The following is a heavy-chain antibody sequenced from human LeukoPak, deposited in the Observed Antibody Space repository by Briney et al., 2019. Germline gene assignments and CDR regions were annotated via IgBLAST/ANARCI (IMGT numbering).Heavy chain of an antibody. J-gene: IGHJ5*02. CDR1: GGSISSSSYY. V-gene: IGHV4-39*07. Sequence: PSETLSLTCTVSGGSISSSSYYWGWLRQPPGKGLKWIGSIYYSGSTYYNPSLKSRVTISVDTSKNQFSLKLSSVTAADTAVYYCARDSGTTVTTGSGFDPWGQGTLVTVSS. D-gene: IGHD4-17*01. CDR3: ARDSGTTVTTGSGFDP. CDR2: IYYSGST.